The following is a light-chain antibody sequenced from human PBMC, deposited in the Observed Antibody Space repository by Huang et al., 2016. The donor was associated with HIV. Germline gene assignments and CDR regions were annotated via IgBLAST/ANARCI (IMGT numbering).Light chain of an antibody. CDR3: MQTLQTPYT. CDR2: LGS. CDR1: QSLLHSNGYNY. J-gene: IGKJ2*01. Sequence: DIVMTQSPLSLPVTPGEPASISCRSSQSLLHSNGYNYLGSYLQMPGQSPQLLIYLGSDRASGVPDRFSGSGSGTDFTLKISRVEAEDVGVYYCMQTLQTPYTFGQGTKLEIK. V-gene: IGKV2-28*01.